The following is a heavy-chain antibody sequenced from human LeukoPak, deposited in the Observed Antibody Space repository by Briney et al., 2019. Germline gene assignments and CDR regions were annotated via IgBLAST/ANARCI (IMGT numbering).Heavy chain of an antibody. D-gene: IGHD3-16*01. Sequence: GGSLRLSCAASGFTFSEAWMSWVRQAPGKGLEWVANMNQDGSAKGYVDSVKGRFTISRDDARNSLYLQMSSLRPEDTAVYYCATYIRWVAGDVWGQGTTVTVSS. V-gene: IGHV3-7*01. CDR3: ATYIRWVAGDV. CDR1: GFTFSEAW. J-gene: IGHJ6*02. CDR2: MNQDGSAK.